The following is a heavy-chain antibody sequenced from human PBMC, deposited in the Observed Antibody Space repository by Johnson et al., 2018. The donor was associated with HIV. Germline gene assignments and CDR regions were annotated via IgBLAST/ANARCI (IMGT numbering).Heavy chain of an antibody. J-gene: IGHJ3*02. CDR2: ISYDGSNK. Sequence: QVQLVESGGGLVKPGGSLRLSCAASGFTFSNAWMSWVRQAPGKGLEWVAVISYDGSNKYYADSVKGRFTISRDNSKNTLYLQMNSLRAEDTAVYYCAREKQWLVRGGRAFDIWGQGTMVTVSS. CDR1: GFTFSNAW. V-gene: IGHV3-30-3*01. D-gene: IGHD6-19*01. CDR3: AREKQWLVRGGRAFDI.